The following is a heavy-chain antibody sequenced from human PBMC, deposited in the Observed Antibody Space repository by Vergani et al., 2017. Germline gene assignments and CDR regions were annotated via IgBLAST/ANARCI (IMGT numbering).Heavy chain of an antibody. CDR2: ISSGSGYI. J-gene: IGHJ2*01. CDR3: ARGQHSSGWYPGHFDL. V-gene: IGHV3-21*01. Sequence: EVQLVESGGGPVKPGGSLRLSCAVSGFPLSSYSMNWVRQAPGKGLEWVSFISSGSGYIYYADSVKGRFTISRDNAKNSLYLQMNSLRAEDTAVYYCARGQHSSGWYPGHFDLWGRGTLVTVSS. CDR1: GFPLSSYS. D-gene: IGHD6-19*01.